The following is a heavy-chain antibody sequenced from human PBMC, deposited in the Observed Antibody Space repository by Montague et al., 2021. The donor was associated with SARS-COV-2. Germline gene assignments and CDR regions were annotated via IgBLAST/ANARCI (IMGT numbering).Heavy chain of an antibody. CDR2: IYSSGST. V-gene: IGHV4-4*07. CDR1: GGSISSYY. D-gene: IGHD1-14*01. CDR3: ASGRRSLCIGKLRPGKDWFDP. Sequence: SETLSLTCTVSGGSISSYYWSWIRQPAGKGLEWIGRIYSSGSTNYNPSLKSRVTMSVDTSRNQFSLKLTSVTAADTAVYYCASGRRSLCIGKLRPGKDWFDPWGQGALVTVSS. J-gene: IGHJ5*02.